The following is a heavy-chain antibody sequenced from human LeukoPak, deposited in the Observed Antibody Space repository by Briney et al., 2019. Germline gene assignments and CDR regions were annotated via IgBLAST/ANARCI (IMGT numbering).Heavy chain of an antibody. CDR1: GFTFSSFW. CDR3: ARGGGGLGY. V-gene: IGHV3-74*01. CDR2: IKGDGSST. D-gene: IGHD3-16*01. J-gene: IGHJ4*02. Sequence: GGSLRLSCAASGFTFSSFWMHWVRQAPGKGLEWVSSIKGDGSSTNYADSVKGRFTISRDNAKDTLYLQMNSLRAEDTAVYYCARGGGGLGYWGQGTLVTVSS.